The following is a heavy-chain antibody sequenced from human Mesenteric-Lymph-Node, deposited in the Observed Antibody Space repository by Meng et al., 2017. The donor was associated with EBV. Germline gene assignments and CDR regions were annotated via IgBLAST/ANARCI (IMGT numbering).Heavy chain of an antibody. Sequence: GARLCRPPCPRSLPCVSSGGSFVVYFVSWIRQTPGKGLEWIGEINRVGSTNYNPSLKSRLTMSVDTSKNHFSLKLTSVTAADTAVYYCVRCGAVTLVQGGPDHWGQGTLVTVSS. D-gene: IGHD3-10*01. V-gene: IGHV4-34*01. J-gene: IGHJ4*02. CDR3: VRCGAVTLVQGGPDH. CDR1: GGSFVVYF. CDR2: INRVGST.